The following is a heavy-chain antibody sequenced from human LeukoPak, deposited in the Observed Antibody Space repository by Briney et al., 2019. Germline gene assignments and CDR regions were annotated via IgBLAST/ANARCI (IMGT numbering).Heavy chain of an antibody. D-gene: IGHD5-24*01. V-gene: IGHV4-59*01. CDR2: IYYSGST. CDR1: GVSISSYY. CDR3: AREIPRDGYKDPDYFDY. J-gene: IGHJ4*02. Sequence: SETLSLTCTVSGVSISSYYWGWIRQPPGKGLEWIGYIYYSGSTNYNPSLKSRVTISVDTSKNQFSLKLSSVTAADTAVYYCAREIPRDGYKDPDYFDYWGQGTLVTVSS.